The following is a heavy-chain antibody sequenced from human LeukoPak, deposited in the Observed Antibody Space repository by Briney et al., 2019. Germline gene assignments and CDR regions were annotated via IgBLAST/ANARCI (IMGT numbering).Heavy chain of an antibody. V-gene: IGHV1-8*03. J-gene: IGHJ6*03. CDR3: ARARIAAANYYYYYYMDV. D-gene: IGHD6-13*01. CDR2: MNPNSGNT. CDR1: GYTFTSYD. Sequence: ASVKVSCKASGYTFTSYDINWVRQATGQGLEWMGWMNPNSGNTGYAQKFQGRVTITRNTSISTAYMELSSLRSEDTAVYYCARARIAAANYYYYYYMDVWGKGTTVTVSS.